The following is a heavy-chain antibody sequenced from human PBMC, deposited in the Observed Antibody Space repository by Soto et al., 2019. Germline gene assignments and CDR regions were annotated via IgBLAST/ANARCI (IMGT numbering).Heavy chain of an antibody. Sequence: SETLSVTCTVSGGSISSGGYYWSWIRQHPGKGLEWIGYIYYSGSTYYNPSLKSRVTISVDTSKNQFSLKLSSVTAADTAVYYCARSQVTTGHYYYYYGMDVWGPGTTVTVSS. CDR3: ARSQVTTGHYYYYYGMDV. CDR1: GGSISSGGYY. D-gene: IGHD2-21*02. V-gene: IGHV4-31*03. J-gene: IGHJ6*02. CDR2: IYYSGST.